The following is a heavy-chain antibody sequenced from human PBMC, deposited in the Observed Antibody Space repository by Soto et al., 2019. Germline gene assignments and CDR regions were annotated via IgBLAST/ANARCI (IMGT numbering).Heavy chain of an antibody. CDR1: GFTCSNAW. J-gene: IGHJ4*02. D-gene: IGHD5-18*01. V-gene: IGHV3-15*07. Sequence: EVQLVESGGGLVKPGGSLRLSCAASGFTCSNAWMNWVRQAPGKGLEWVGRITSKTDGGTTDYAAPVKGRLTISKEDSKNTLYLQMNSLKTEDTGVDYCTTGGDTAMYLSYWGQGTLVTVSS. CDR2: ITSKTDGGTT. CDR3: TTGGDTAMYLSY.